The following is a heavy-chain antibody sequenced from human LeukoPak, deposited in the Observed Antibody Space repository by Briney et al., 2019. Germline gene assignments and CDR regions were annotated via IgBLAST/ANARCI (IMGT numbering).Heavy chain of an antibody. CDR1: GGSISSGSYY. D-gene: IGHD3-22*01. J-gene: IGHJ4*02. CDR2: VHYTGST. CDR3: ARSEGYYYDTSGYFYFDY. Sequence: SEALSLTCSVSGGSISSGSYYWAWIRQPPGKGLEWIGTVHYTGSTYYNPSLKSRVTISVDTSKNQISLTLSSVTDADTATYYCARSEGYYYDTSGYFYFDYWGQGTLLTVSS. V-gene: IGHV4-39*01.